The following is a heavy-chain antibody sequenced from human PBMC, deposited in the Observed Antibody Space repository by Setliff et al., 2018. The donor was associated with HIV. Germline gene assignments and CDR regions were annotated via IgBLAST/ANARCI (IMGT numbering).Heavy chain of an antibody. CDR2: ISSSDTTI. V-gene: IGHV3-48*01. CDR3: ARDSSRGYLDWLSLKYYYSYYIDV. J-gene: IGHJ6*03. Sequence: GGSLRLSCAASGFTFSSYSMNWVRQTPGKGLEWVSYISSSDTTIYYADSVKGRFTISRDNAKNSPYLQMSSLRAEDTAVYYCARDSSRGYLDWLSLKYYYSYYIDVWGKGITVTVSS. CDR1: GFTFSSYS. D-gene: IGHD3-9*01.